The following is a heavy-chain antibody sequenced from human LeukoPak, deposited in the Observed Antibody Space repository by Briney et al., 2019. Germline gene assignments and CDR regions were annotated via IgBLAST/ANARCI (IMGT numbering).Heavy chain of an antibody. CDR1: GFTFNNYP. V-gene: IGHV3-23*01. CDR2: ISGSGGST. CDR3: AKSYSSGWYTTDY. J-gene: IGHJ4*02. Sequence: HPGGSLRLSCAASGFTFNNYPMSWVRQAPGKGLEWVSAISGSGGSTYYADSVKGRFTISRDNSKNTLYLQMNSLRAEDTAVYYCAKSYSSGWYTTDYWGQGTLVTVSS. D-gene: IGHD6-19*01.